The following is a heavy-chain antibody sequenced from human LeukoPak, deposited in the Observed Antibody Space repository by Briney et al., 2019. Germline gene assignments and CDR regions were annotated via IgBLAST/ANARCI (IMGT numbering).Heavy chain of an antibody. J-gene: IGHJ4*02. V-gene: IGHV3-30*04. CDR3: ARDSGGY. CDR2: ISYGGSNK. Sequence: GGSLRLSCAASGFTFSSYAMHWVRQAPGKGLEWVAVISYGGSNKYYADSVKGRFTISRDNAKNSLYLQMNSLRAEDTAVYYCARDSGGYWGQGTLVTVSS. D-gene: IGHD3-10*01. CDR1: GFTFSSYA.